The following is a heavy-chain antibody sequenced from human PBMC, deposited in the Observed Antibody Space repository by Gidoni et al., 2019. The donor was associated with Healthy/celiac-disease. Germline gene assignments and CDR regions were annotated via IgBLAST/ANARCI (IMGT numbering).Heavy chain of an antibody. CDR1: GGSISSGSYD. D-gene: IGHD3-10*01. V-gene: IGHV4-39*07. CDR2: IYYSGST. CDR3: ARDVEILWFGESTSIDY. Sequence: QLHLQESGPGLVKPSEPLSRTCTVPGGSISSGSYDWGWTRQPPGKGLEWVGSIYYSGSTYYNPSLKSRVTISVDTSKNQFSLKLSSVTAADTAVYYCARDVEILWFGESTSIDYWGQGTLVTVSS. J-gene: IGHJ4*02.